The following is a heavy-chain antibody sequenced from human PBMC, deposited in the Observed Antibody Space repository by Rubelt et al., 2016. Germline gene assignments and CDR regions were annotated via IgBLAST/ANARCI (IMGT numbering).Heavy chain of an antibody. CDR1: GGSISSYY. CDR3: ARDAPIVGATSDYYGMDV. J-gene: IGHJ6*02. CDR2: IYYSGSP. D-gene: IGHD1-26*01. V-gene: IGHV4-59*01. Sequence: QVQLQQWGPGLVKPSETLSLTCTVSGGSISSYYWSWIRQPPGKGLEWLGYIYYSGSPNYNPSLKSRVTISVDTSKNQFSLKLGSVTAADTAVYYCARDAPIVGATSDYYGMDVWGQGTTVTVSS.